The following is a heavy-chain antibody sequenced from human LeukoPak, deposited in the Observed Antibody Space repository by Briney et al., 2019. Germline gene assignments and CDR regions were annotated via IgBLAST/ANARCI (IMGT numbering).Heavy chain of an antibody. CDR3: AKDSWEVGATSEIDY. CDR2: IRYDGSDK. Sequence: GGSLRLSCATSGFIFCSYGMHWVRQAPGKGRVGVAFIRYDGSDKYYADSVKGRFTIARDNSKNKVYLQMNSLRAEDTAVYYCAKDSWEVGATSEIDYWGQGTLVTVSS. V-gene: IGHV3-30*02. J-gene: IGHJ4*02. D-gene: IGHD1-26*01. CDR1: GFIFCSYG.